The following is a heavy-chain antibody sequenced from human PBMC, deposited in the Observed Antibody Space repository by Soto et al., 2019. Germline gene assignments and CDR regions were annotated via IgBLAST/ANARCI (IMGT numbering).Heavy chain of an antibody. V-gene: IGHV3-15*01. D-gene: IGHD3-22*01. CDR1: GFTFSNAW. Sequence: GGSLRLSCAASGFTFSNAWMSWVRQAPGKGLEWVGRIKSKTDGGTTDYAAPVKGRFTISRDDSKNTLYLQMNSLKTEDTAVYSCTGYYYDSSGYFDYWGQGTLVTVSS. J-gene: IGHJ4*02. CDR2: IKSKTDGGTT. CDR3: TGYYYDSSGYFDY.